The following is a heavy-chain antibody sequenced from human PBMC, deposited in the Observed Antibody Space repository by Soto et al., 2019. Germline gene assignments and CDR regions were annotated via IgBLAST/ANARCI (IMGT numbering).Heavy chain of an antibody. V-gene: IGHV4-61*08. CDR2: VSSSGST. J-gene: IGHJ1*01. CDR1: GASVRSSGYS. D-gene: IGHD6-19*01. CDR3: ASGSGIPLAAKTEYFQH. Sequence: PSETLSLTCTVSGASVRSSGYSWSWIRQPPGKGLEWICYVSSSGSTNYNPSLFSRVTISVDTSKNQFSLNLSSVTAADTAVYYCASGSGIPLAAKTEYFQHCGQGSLVTVSS.